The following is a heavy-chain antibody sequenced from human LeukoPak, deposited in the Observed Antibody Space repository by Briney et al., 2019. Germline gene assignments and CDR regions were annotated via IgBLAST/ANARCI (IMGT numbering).Heavy chain of an antibody. CDR2: IIPIFGTA. D-gene: IGHD3-10*01. CDR1: GGTFSSYA. CDR3: ARDLLVLGSIEY. V-gene: IGHV1-69*05. Sequence: SVKVSCKASGGTFSSYAISWVRQAPGQGLEWMGRIIPIFGTANYAQKFRGRVTITTDESTSTAYMELSSLRSEDTAVYYCARDLLVLGSIEYWGQGTLVTVSS. J-gene: IGHJ4*02.